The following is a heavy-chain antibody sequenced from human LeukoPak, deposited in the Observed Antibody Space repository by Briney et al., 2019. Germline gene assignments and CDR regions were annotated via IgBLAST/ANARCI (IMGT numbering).Heavy chain of an antibody. J-gene: IGHJ4*02. CDR2: IRYDGSNK. CDR1: GFTFTSYG. D-gene: IGHD4-17*01. Sequence: GGSLRLSCAASGFTFTSYGIHWVRQAPGKGLEWVAFIRYDGSNKYYADSVKGRFTISRDNSKNTLYLQMNSLRAEDTAVYYCAKPYNGDYPEVGYWGQGTLVTVSS. CDR3: AKPYNGDYPEVGY. V-gene: IGHV3-30*02.